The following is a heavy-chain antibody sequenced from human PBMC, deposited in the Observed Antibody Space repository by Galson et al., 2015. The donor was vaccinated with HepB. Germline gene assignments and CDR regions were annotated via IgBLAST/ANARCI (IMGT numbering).Heavy chain of an antibody. CDR2: INTNTGNP. CDR1: GYTFTSYA. J-gene: IGHJ6*02. Sequence: SVKVSCKASGYTFTSYAMNWVRRAPGQGLEWMGWINTNTGNPTYAQGFTGRFVFPLDTSVSTAYLQISSLKAEDTAVYYCARVMLGYYDILTGYYQYYYYYGMDVWGQGTTVTVSS. CDR3: ARVMLGYYDILTGYYQYYYYYGMDV. D-gene: IGHD3-9*01. V-gene: IGHV7-4-1*02.